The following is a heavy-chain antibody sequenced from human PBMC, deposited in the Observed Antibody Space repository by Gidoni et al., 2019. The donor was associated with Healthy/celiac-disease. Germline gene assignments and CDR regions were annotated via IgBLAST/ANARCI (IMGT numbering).Heavy chain of an antibody. CDR2: FDPEDGET. D-gene: IGHD2-2*01. V-gene: IGHV1-24*01. CDR1: GYTLPELS. J-gene: IGHJ6*02. CDR3: ATTDDIVVVPAAIARVSNYYYYGMDV. Sequence: QVQLVQSGAEVKTPGASVKVSCKVSGYTLPELSMHWVRQAPGKGLEWMGGFDPEDGETIYAQKFQGRVTMTEDTSTDTAYMELSSLRSEDTAVYYCATTDDIVVVPAAIARVSNYYYYGMDVWGQGTTVTVSS.